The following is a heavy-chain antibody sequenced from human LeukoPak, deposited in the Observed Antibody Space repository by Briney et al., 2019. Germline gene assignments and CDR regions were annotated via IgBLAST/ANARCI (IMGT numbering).Heavy chain of an antibody. Sequence: ASVKVSCKASGYTFTSYGISWVRQAPGQGLEWMGWISGYNGNTNYAQKVQGRVNMTTDTSTSTAYMELRSLRSDDTVVYYCARAPRGYSYGYLDFWGQGSLVTVSS. D-gene: IGHD5-18*01. CDR3: ARAPRGYSYGYLDF. CDR1: GYTFTSYG. J-gene: IGHJ4*02. CDR2: ISGYNGNT. V-gene: IGHV1-18*04.